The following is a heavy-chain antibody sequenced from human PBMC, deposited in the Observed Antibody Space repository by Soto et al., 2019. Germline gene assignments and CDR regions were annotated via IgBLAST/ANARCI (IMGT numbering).Heavy chain of an antibody. CDR3: ARGGALDGTSPPFNH. Sequence: ASVKVSCKASGYTFSGHYMHWIRQAPGQGPEWLGWINANSGDTDRAPKFQDRLTMTRDTSISTAYMELSRLRSDDTAVYCCARGGALDGTSPPFNHWGQGTLVTISS. V-gene: IGHV1-2*02. CDR2: INANSGDT. CDR1: GYTFSGHY. D-gene: IGHD6-19*01. J-gene: IGHJ4*02.